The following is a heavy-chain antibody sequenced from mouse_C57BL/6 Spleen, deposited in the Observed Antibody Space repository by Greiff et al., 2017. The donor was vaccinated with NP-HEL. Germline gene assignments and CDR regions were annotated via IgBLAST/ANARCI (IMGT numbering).Heavy chain of an antibody. D-gene: IGHD1-1*01. CDR3: TRISYYGSSYDY. CDR2: IDPETGGT. CDR1: GYTFTDYE. J-gene: IGHJ2*01. Sequence: VQLQQSGAELVRPGASVTLSCKASGYTFTDYEMHWVKQTPVHGLEWIGAIDPETGGTAYNQKFKGKAILTADKSSSTAYMELRSLTSEDSAVYYCTRISYYGSSYDYWGQGTTLTVSS. V-gene: IGHV1-15*01.